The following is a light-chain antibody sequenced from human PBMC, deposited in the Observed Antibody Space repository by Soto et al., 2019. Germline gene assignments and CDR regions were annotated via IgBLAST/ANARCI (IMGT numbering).Light chain of an antibody. J-gene: IGLJ1*01. V-gene: IGLV1-44*01. Sequence: QSVLTQPPSASGTPGQRVTISCSGSGSNIGSNYVNWYQQPPGTAPKLLSYSNNQRPSGVPDRFSGSTSGTSASLAISGLQSEDEAGYYCAAWDDSLNAFYVFGTGTKVTV. CDR2: SNN. CDR1: GSNIGSNY. CDR3: AAWDDSLNAFYV.